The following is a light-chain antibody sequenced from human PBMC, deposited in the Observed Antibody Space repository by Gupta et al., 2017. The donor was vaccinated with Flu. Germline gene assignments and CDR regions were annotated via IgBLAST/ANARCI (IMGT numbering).Light chain of an antibody. V-gene: IGKV4-1*01. CDR2: WAS. CDR1: KNVLYRATNKNY. Sequence: DIVMTQSPESLAVPLGERATINCKSSKNVLYRATNKNYLAWYQQKPGQPPKLLIYWASTREAGVPDRFTGSGSGTDFTLIINNLQTEDEALYYCQQYYSVPLTFGPGTKVEIK. CDR3: QQYYSVPLT. J-gene: IGKJ3*01.